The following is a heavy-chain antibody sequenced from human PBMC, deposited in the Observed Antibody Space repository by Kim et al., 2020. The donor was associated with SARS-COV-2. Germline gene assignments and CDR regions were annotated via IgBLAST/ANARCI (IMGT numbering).Heavy chain of an antibody. CDR2: ISSSGSTI. CDR3: ARARNYYDSSGYSRYYYYYGMDV. J-gene: IGHJ6*02. V-gene: IGHV3-48*03. CDR1: GFTFSSYE. Sequence: GGSLRLSCAASGFTFSSYEMNWVRQAPGKGLEWVSYISSSGSTIYYADSVKGRFTISRDNAKNSLYLQMNSLRAEDTAVYYCARARNYYDSSGYSRYYYYYGMDVWGQGTTVTVSS. D-gene: IGHD3-22*01.